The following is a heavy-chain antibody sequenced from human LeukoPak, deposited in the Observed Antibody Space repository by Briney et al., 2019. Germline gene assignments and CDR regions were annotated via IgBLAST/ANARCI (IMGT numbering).Heavy chain of an antibody. CDR1: GGSFSGYY. J-gene: IGHJ4*02. Sequence: ETLSLTCAVYGGSFSGYYWSWIRQPPGKGLEWIGEINHSGSTNYNPSLKSRVTISVDTSKNQFSLKLSSVTAADTAVYYCARHPGYCSGGSCSVFDYWGQGILVTVSS. D-gene: IGHD2-15*01. V-gene: IGHV4-34*01. CDR2: INHSGST. CDR3: ARHPGYCSGGSCSVFDY.